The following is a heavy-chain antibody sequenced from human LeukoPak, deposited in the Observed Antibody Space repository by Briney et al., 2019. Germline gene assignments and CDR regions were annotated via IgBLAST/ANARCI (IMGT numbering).Heavy chain of an antibody. J-gene: IGHJ4*02. CDR2: ISGSGGST. Sequence: GGSLRLSCAASGFTFSSYGIHWVRQAPGKGLEWVSAISGSGGSTYYADSVKGRFTISRDNSKNTLYLQMNSLRAEDTAVYYCAKELRYCSSTSCLYYFDYWGQGTLVTVSS. CDR3: AKELRYCSSTSCLYYFDY. V-gene: IGHV3-23*01. D-gene: IGHD2-2*01. CDR1: GFTFSSYG.